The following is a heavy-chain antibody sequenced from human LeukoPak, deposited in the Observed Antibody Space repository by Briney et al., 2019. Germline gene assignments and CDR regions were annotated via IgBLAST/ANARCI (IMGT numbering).Heavy chain of an antibody. CDR2: IYHSGST. Sequence: SGTLSLTCAVSGGSISSSNWWSWVRQPPGKGLEWIGEIYHSGSTNYNPSLKSRVTISVDKSKKQFSLKLSSVTAADTAVYHCASRQRYCGSSTCPFDYWGQGTLVTVSS. CDR1: GGSISSSNW. D-gene: IGHD2-2*01. J-gene: IGHJ4*02. V-gene: IGHV4-4*02. CDR3: ASRQRYCGSSTCPFDY.